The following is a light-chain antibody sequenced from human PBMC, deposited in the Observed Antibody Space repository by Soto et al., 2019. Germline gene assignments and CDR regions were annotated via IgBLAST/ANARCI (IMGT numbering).Light chain of an antibody. CDR1: QDISNY. CDR3: QQYDNLPIT. Sequence: DLQMTQSPSSLSASVGDRVTITCQASQDISNYLNWYQQKPGKAPKLLIYDASNLETGVPSRFSGSVSGTDFTITISSLQPEDIATYYCQQYDNLPITFGQGTRLEIK. V-gene: IGKV1-33*01. CDR2: DAS. J-gene: IGKJ5*01.